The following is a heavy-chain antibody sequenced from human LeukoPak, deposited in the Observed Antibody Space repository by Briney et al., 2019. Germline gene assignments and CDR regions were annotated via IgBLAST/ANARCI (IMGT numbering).Heavy chain of an antibody. Sequence: PGGSLRLSCVASGFTVSSNYMSWVRQAPGKGLEWVSVIYSGGSTYYADSVKGRFTISRDNSKNTLYLQMNSLRAEDTAVYYCVRDADFYKGDYWGQGTLVTVSS. CDR3: VRDADFYKGDY. D-gene: IGHD5-24*01. CDR1: GFTVSSNY. V-gene: IGHV3-53*01. CDR2: IYSGGST. J-gene: IGHJ4*02.